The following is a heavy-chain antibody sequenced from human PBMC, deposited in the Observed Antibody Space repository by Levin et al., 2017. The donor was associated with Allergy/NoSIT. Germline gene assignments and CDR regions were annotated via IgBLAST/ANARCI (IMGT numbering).Heavy chain of an antibody. Sequence: QRGESLKISCAVSGFSISEYAMAWVRQAPGKGLEWVSEITGGGFNTYYGDSVKGRFTVSKDDSKDMLYLDLSSLRVEDTAVYYCAKKQGGTSGFSFDVWGQGTMVTVSS. CDR2: ITGGGFNT. CDR1: GFSISEYA. CDR3: AKKQGGTSGFSFDV. V-gene: IGHV3-23*01. D-gene: IGHD1/OR15-1a*01. J-gene: IGHJ3*01.